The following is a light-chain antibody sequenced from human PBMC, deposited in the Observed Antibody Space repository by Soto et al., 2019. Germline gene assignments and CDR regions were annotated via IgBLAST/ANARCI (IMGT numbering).Light chain of an antibody. V-gene: IGLV2-8*01. CDR1: SSDVGAYNY. CDR3: SSHGSSNNFYV. Sequence: QSALTQPPSASGSPGQSITISCTGTSSDVGAYNYVSWYQQHPGKAPKLMIHEVSKRPSGVPDRFSASKSGNTASLPVSGLQAEDEADYYCSSHGSSNNFYVFGTGTKGTVL. J-gene: IGLJ1*01. CDR2: EVS.